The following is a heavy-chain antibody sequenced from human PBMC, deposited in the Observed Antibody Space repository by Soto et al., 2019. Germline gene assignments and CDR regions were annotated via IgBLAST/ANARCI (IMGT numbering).Heavy chain of an antibody. Sequence: EVQLLESGGGLVQPGGSLRLSCAASGFTFSSYAMTWVRQAPGKGLQWVSAISGGGGSTYHADSVRGRFTISRDNSKNTLYLQMNSLRAEDTAIYYCAKIAYYDILSGSREYSWFDPWGQGTLVTVSS. J-gene: IGHJ5*02. CDR1: GFTFSSYA. CDR2: ISGGGGST. V-gene: IGHV3-23*01. D-gene: IGHD3-9*01. CDR3: AKIAYYDILSGSREYSWFDP.